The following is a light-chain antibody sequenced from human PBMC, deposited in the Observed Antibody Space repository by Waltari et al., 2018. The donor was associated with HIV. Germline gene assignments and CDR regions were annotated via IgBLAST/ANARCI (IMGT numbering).Light chain of an antibody. CDR2: DNN. CDR3: SAWDGSRGDGV. Sequence: QSVLPQPPSVSTAPGQEVSISCSGSSSNIGTSIVSWYQQVPGAAPKLLIYDNNKRPSGIPDRFSGSKAGKSVTLSISGLEAGDEADYSCSAWDGSRGDGVFGGGTKLTVL. V-gene: IGLV1-51*01. CDR1: SSNIGTSI. J-gene: IGLJ2*01.